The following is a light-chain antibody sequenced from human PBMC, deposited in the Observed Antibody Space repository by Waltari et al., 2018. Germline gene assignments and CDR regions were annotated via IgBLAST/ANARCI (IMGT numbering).Light chain of an antibody. V-gene: IGLV2-23*02. CDR3: CSDAGSGTYV. J-gene: IGLJ1*01. CDR1: SSDIGKYNF. Sequence: QSALTQPASVSGSPGQSITLSCTGTSSDIGKYNFVPWYQHLPGKVPKVMISEVTKRPSGVSNRFSGSKSGNTASLTISGLQADDEAEYYCCSDAGSGTYVFGTGTKLTV. CDR2: EVT.